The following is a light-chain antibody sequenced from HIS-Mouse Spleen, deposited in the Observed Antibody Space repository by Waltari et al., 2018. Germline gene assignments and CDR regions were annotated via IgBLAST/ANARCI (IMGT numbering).Light chain of an antibody. CDR1: SSDVGSYNL. J-gene: IGLJ3*02. CDR2: EGS. Sequence: QSALTQPASVSGSPGQSITISCTGTSSDVGSYNLVSWYQQHPGKAPKLMVYEGSKRPSWVSHRFSGSKSGNTASLTFSGLQAEDEADYYCCSYAGSSTWVFGGGTKLTVL. CDR3: CSYAGSSTWV. V-gene: IGLV2-23*01.